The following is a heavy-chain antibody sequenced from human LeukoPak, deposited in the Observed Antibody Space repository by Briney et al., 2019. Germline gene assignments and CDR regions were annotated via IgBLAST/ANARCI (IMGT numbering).Heavy chain of an antibody. CDR2: IYYSGST. CDR3: ARDHYGSSSP. Sequence: SETLSLTCTVSGGSISSSSYYWGWIRQPPGKGLEWIGSIYYSGSTYYNPSLKSRVTISVDTSKNQFSLKLSSVTAADTAVYYCARDHYGSSSPWGQGTLVTVSS. J-gene: IGHJ5*02. V-gene: IGHV4-39*02. D-gene: IGHD6-13*01. CDR1: GGSISSSSYY.